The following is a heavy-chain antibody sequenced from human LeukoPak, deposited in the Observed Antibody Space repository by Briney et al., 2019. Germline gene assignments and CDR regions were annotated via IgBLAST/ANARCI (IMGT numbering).Heavy chain of an antibody. CDR2: ISSTSIYT. CDR3: AREAGYSSSWYSDY. Sequence: KSGGSLRLSCAASGSTLTTYAMSWIRQAPGKGLEWVSDISSTSIYTNYADSVKGRFTISRDNAKNSLYLQMNSLRAEDTAVYYCAREAGYSSSWYSDYWGQGTLVTVSS. J-gene: IGHJ4*02. CDR1: GSTLTTYA. V-gene: IGHV3-11*05. D-gene: IGHD6-13*01.